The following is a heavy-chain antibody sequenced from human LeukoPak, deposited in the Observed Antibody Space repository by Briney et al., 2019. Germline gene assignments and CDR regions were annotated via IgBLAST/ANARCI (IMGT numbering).Heavy chain of an antibody. Sequence: GRSLRLSCAASGFTFSSYGMHWVRQAPGKGLEWVAVIPYDGSNKYYADSVKGRFTISRDNSKNTLYLQMNSLRAEDTAVYYCAKVGTMTSRGSDLWGRGTLVTVSS. CDR3: AKVGTMTSRGSDL. CDR1: GFTFSSYG. J-gene: IGHJ2*01. V-gene: IGHV3-30*18. CDR2: IPYDGSNK. D-gene: IGHD3-22*01.